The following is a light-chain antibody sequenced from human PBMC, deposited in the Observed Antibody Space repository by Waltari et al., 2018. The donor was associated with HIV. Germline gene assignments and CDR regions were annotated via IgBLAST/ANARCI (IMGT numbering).Light chain of an antibody. V-gene: IGLV1-51*01. J-gene: IGLJ3*02. CDR1: RPTIGHNH. Sequence: QSVLTQPPSVSAAPGLKVTISCSGSRPTIGHNHVPWYQPLPGTAPKLLIYDNDKRPAGISDRFSGSKSGTSATLGITGLQTGDEADYYCATWDSSLTAEVFGGGTKLTVL. CDR2: DND. CDR3: ATWDSSLTAEV.